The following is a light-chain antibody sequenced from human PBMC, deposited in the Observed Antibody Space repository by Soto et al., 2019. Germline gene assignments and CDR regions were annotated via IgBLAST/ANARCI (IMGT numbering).Light chain of an antibody. CDR3: SSYAGSSNFDVR. CDR1: SSDVGGYNY. V-gene: IGLV2-8*01. CDR2: EVD. J-gene: IGLJ2*01. Sequence: QSALTQPPSASGSPGQSVTISCTGTSSDVGGYNYVSWYQQHPGKAPKLMIYEVDKRPPGVPDRFSGSKSGDTASLTVSGLQADDEADYYCSSYAGSSNFDVRFGGGTKLTVL.